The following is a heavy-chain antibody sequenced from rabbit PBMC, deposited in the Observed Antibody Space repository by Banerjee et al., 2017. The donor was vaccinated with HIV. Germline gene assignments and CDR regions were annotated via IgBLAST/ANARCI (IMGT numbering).Heavy chain of an antibody. CDR1: GIDFSSYYY. CDR2: IYNGDGST. D-gene: IGHD4-2*01. V-gene: IGHV1S40*01. CDR3: VRANDVGNGVVDGFSL. Sequence: QSLEESGGDLVKPGASLTLTCTASGIDFSSYYYMCWVRQAPGKGLEWIGCIYNGDGSTWYASWAKGRFTISKTSSTTVTLKMTSLTAADTATYFCVRANDVGNGVVDGFSLWGPGTLVTVS. J-gene: IGHJ4*01.